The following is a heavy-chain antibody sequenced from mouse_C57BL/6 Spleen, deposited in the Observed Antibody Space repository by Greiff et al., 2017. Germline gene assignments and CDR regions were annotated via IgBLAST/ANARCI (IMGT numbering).Heavy chain of an antibody. CDR3: ARHGWDVGAMDY. Sequence: VQLQQSGPGLVAPSQSLSITCIVSGFSLTSYGVHWVRQPPGKGLEWLVVIWSDGSTTYNSALKSRLSISKDNSKSQVFLKMNSLQTDDTAMYYCARHGWDVGAMDYWGQGTSVTVSS. V-gene: IGHV2-6-1*01. CDR1: GFSLTSYG. D-gene: IGHD4-1*01. J-gene: IGHJ4*01. CDR2: IWSDGST.